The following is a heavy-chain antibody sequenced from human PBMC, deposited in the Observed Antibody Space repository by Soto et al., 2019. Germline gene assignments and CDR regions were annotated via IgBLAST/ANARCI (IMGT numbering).Heavy chain of an antibody. CDR3: ARVVRFVATIGWYFDL. V-gene: IGHV4-59*01. CDR2: IFYSGST. D-gene: IGHD5-12*01. Sequence: PSETLSLTCTVSGDSFSTYYWSWIRQPPGKALEWIGYIFYSGSTNYNPSLKSRGTVSVDTSKNQFSLKLSSMTTADTAVNYCARVVRFVATIGWYFDLWGRGTLVTVS. J-gene: IGHJ2*01. CDR1: GDSFSTYY.